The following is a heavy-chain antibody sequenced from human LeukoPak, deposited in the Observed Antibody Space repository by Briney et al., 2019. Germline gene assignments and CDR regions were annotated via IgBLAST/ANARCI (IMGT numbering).Heavy chain of an antibody. J-gene: IGHJ5*02. Sequence: GGSLRLSCAASGFTVSSNYMSWVRQAPGKGLEWVSVIYSGGSTYYADSVKGRFTISRDNSKNTLYLQMNSLRAEDTAVYYCAKDAGGSGWNWFDPWGQGTLVTVSS. CDR3: AKDAGGSGWNWFDP. CDR2: IYSGGST. CDR1: GFTVSSNY. D-gene: IGHD6-19*01. V-gene: IGHV3-53*01.